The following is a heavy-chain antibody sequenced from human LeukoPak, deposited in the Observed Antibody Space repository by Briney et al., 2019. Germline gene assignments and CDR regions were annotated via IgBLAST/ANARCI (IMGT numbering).Heavy chain of an antibody. Sequence: ASVKVSCKASGYTFTSYDINWVRQATGQELEWMGWMNPNSGNTGYAQKFQGRVTITRNTSISTAYMELSSLRSEDTAVYYCARGLTRITIFGVVTSYNWFDPWGQGTLVTVSS. CDR1: GYTFTSYD. V-gene: IGHV1-8*03. CDR2: MNPNSGNT. D-gene: IGHD3-3*01. CDR3: ARGLTRITIFGVVTSYNWFDP. J-gene: IGHJ5*02.